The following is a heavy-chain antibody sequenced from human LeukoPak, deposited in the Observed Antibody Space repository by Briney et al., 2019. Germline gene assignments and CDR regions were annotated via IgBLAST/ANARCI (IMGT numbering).Heavy chain of an antibody. J-gene: IGHJ4*02. CDR1: GGSMNSYY. D-gene: IGHD3-3*01. CDR2: IHYTGST. Sequence: SETLSLTCSVSGGSMNSYYWSWVRQPPGRGLEFIGHIHYTGSTYYNPSLKSRVAISLDTPKNQFSLKLSSVTAADTAVYYCARYGFYHFDSWGQGARVTVSS. CDR3: ARYGFYHFDS. V-gene: IGHV4-59*01.